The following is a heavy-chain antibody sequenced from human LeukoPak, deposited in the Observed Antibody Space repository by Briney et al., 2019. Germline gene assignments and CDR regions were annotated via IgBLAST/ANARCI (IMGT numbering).Heavy chain of an antibody. V-gene: IGHV4-61*01. Sequence: SETLSLTCTVSGGSISSGSYYWSWIRQPPGEGLEWIGEINHSGSTTYNPSLKSRVTISLDTSKNPFSLKLSSVTAADTAMYYCARLSDSSGWYYFDHWGQGTLVTVSS. CDR1: GGSISSGSYY. CDR3: ARLSDSSGWYYFDH. J-gene: IGHJ4*02. CDR2: INHSGST. D-gene: IGHD6-19*01.